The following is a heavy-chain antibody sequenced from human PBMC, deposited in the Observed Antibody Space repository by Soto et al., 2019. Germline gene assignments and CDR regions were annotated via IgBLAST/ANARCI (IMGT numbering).Heavy chain of an antibody. Sequence: SETLSLTCTASGGSISSYYWSWIRQPAGKGLEWIGRIYTSGSTNYNPSLKSRVTMSVDTSKNQFSLKLSSVTAADTAVYYCARTSRTALNPGSVSYYYGMDVWGQGTTVTVSS. CDR1: GGSISSYY. D-gene: IGHD1-1*01. V-gene: IGHV4-4*07. CDR2: IYTSGST. J-gene: IGHJ6*02. CDR3: ARTSRTALNPGSVSYYYGMDV.